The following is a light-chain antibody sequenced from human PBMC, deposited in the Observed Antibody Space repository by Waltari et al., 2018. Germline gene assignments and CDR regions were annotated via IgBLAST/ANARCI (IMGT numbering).Light chain of an antibody. CDR3: RQCYSTPLT. CDR2: AAS. V-gene: IGKV1-39*01. J-gene: IGKJ4*01. Sequence: DIQLTQSPSSLSAYVGDRVTITCRASQSISNYLNGYQQKPGKAPKVVISAASRLQSGVPSRFSGSGSGTAFTLTISSLQPEDFVTYYCRQCYSTPLTFGGGTKVE. CDR1: QSISNY.